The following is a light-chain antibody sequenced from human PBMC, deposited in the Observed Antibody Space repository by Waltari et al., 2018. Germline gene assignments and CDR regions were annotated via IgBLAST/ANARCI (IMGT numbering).Light chain of an antibody. CDR2: GAS. J-gene: IGKJ4*01. CDR3: QKYTTAPPELT. Sequence: DIQMTQSPSSLSASVGDRVTITCRASQGIANFLAWYQQKPGTVPKLLIYGASTLQSGVPPRFSGSGSGTDFTLTISSLQPEDAAPYYCQKYTTAPPELTFGGGTKVEIK. CDR1: QGIANF. V-gene: IGKV1-27*01.